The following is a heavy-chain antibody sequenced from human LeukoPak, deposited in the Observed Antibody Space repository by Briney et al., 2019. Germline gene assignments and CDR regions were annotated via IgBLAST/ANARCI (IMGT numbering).Heavy chain of an antibody. CDR1: GFTFVYYA. D-gene: IGHD1-26*01. Sequence: GGPLRLSFGPCGFTFVYYAVLWVRPAPGRGLEGVAVMSYDGKYNYYADSVKGRFTISRDNSKNTLYLQMNSLRPEDTAVYYCAREWGAADNWGQGTLVTVSS. J-gene: IGHJ4*02. V-gene: IGHV3-30*04. CDR3: AREWGAADN. CDR2: MSYDGKYN.